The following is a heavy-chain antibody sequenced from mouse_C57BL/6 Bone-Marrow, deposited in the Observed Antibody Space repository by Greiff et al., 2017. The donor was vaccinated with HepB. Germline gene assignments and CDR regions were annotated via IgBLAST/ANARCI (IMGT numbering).Heavy chain of an antibody. CDR1: RFTFSTYG. D-gene: IGHD2-1*01. J-gene: IGHJ4*01. V-gene: IGHV5-6*01. Sequence: EVHLVESGGDFVKPGGSLKLSCAASRFTFSTYGMSWVRQTPDTRLEWVSTISSGGSYTYYPDSVKGRFTISRDNAKNTLYLQMSSLRSEDTAMYYCARMGGNYPYYYALDFWGQGTSVTVSS. CDR3: ARMGGNYPYYYALDF. CDR2: ISSGGSYT.